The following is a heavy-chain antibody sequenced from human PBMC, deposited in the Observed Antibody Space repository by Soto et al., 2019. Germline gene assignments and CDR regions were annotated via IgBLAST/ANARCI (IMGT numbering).Heavy chain of an antibody. CDR2: ISNYNGDT. CDR3: ARGDSTGSPTGWFDP. D-gene: IGHD6-19*01. CDR1: GYTFTRYS. V-gene: IGHV1-18*04. J-gene: IGHJ5*02. Sequence: QVQLVQSGAEVKKPGAEVQVSCKASGYTFTRYSINWVRQAPGQGLEWVGWISNYNGDTKYAQKFQGRVTLTTDTSTTTTYMDLRSLTSDDTAVYFCARGDSTGSPTGWFDPWGQGTLVTVSS.